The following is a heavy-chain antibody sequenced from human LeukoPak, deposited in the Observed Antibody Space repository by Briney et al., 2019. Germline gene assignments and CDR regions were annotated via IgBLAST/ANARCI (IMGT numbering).Heavy chain of an antibody. D-gene: IGHD1-20*01. CDR1: GGSISSGGYY. CDR2: IYYSGST. CDR3: ARHHPRYSWNRGVFDY. V-gene: IGHV4-31*03. Sequence: PSQTLSLTCTVSGGSISSGGYYWSWIRQHPGKGLEWIGYIYYSGSTYYNPSLKSRVTISVDTSKNQFSLKLSSVTAADTAVYYCARHHPRYSWNRGVFDYWGQGTLVTVSS. J-gene: IGHJ4*02.